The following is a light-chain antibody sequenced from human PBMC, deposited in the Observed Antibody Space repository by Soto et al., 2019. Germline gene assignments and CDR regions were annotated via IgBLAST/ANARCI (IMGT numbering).Light chain of an antibody. CDR1: QNIGRW. Sequence: DIQMTQSPSSLSASVGDRVTITCRASQNIGRWLAWYQQKPGKAPKLMTYDVSTLISGVPSRFSGSGSGTEFTLTISSLQPDDFTTYYCQQYNLHSPATFGPGTLVEVK. CDR2: DVS. V-gene: IGKV1-5*01. CDR3: QQYNLHSPAT. J-gene: IGKJ1*01.